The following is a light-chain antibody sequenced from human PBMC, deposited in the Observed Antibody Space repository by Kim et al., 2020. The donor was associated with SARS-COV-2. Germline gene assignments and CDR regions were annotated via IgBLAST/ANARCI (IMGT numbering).Light chain of an antibody. CDR1: QSVLYSSNNKNY. CDR3: QQYDSTPQA. J-gene: IGKJ2*01. Sequence: DIVMTQSPDSLAVSLGERATINCKSSQSVLYSSNNKNYLAWYQQKPGQPPKLLIYWASTRESGVPDRFSGSGSGTDFTLTISSLQAEDVAVYYCQQYDSTPQAFGQGTKLEI. V-gene: IGKV4-1*01. CDR2: WAS.